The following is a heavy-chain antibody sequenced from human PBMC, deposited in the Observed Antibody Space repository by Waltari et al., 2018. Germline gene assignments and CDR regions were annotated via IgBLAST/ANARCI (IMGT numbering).Heavy chain of an antibody. V-gene: IGHV3-30*02. CDR1: GFTFSSYG. CDR2: IRYDGRNA. D-gene: IGHD2-2*01. CDR3: AKDGSFVVVPEAMFDYYMDV. Sequence: QVQLVESGGGVVQPGGSLRLSCAASGFTFSSYGMHWVRQAPGKGLEGVAFIRYDGRNAYYADSVKGRFTSSRDNSKNTLSLQMNSLRAEDTAVYYCAKDGSFVVVPEAMFDYYMDVWGKGTTVSVSS. J-gene: IGHJ6*03.